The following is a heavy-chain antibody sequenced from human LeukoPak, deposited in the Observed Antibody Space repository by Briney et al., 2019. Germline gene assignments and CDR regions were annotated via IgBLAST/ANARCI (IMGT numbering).Heavy chain of an antibody. Sequence: GGSLRLSCTTSGFTFGRFWMSWVRQAPGKGPEWVANIKEDGSERNYVDSVKGRFTISRDNAKNSLYLQMNSLRTEDTAVYYCARDNGDYYYDSSGYHYFDYWGQGTLVTVSS. CDR3: ARDNGDYYYDSSGYHYFDY. CDR2: IKEDGSER. D-gene: IGHD3-22*01. CDR1: GFTFGRFW. J-gene: IGHJ4*02. V-gene: IGHV3-7*03.